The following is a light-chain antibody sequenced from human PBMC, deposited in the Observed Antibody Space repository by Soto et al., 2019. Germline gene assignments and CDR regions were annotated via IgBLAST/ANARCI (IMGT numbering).Light chain of an antibody. CDR2: GDS. CDR1: SSNIGSDY. Sequence: QSVLTQPPSASGTPGQRVTISCSGSSSNIGSDYVYWYQQLPGAAPKLLIYGDSNRPSGVPDRFSGSRSGTSASLAITGLQAEDEADYYCQSFDRSLSGYVFGTGTKVTVL. CDR3: QSFDRSLSGYV. J-gene: IGLJ1*01. V-gene: IGLV1-40*01.